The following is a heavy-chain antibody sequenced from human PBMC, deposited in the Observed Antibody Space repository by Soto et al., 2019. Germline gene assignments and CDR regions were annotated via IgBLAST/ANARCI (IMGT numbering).Heavy chain of an antibody. CDR2: INPSGGGT. V-gene: IGHV1-46*03. D-gene: IGHD3-16*01. J-gene: IGHJ4*02. CDR3: TRDRGKSMSTKLFDY. Sequence: QVQLVQSGAEVKKPGASIKVSCKTSGYTFTSYYLHWVRQAPGQGLEWMGIINPSGGGTSYAQKFQSRVTMTIDSSTSTVYMELSSLIYDDTAVYYCTRDRGKSMSTKLFDYWGQGTLVTVSS. CDR1: GYTFTSYY.